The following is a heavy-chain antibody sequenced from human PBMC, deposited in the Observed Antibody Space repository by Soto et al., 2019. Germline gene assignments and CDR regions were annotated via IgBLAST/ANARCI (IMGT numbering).Heavy chain of an antibody. CDR1: GYTFTSYA. Sequence: QVQLVQSGAEVKKPGASVKVSCKASGYTFTSYAMHWVRQAPGQRLEWMGWINAGNGNTKYSQKFQGRVTITRDTSASTAYMELSSLLSEDTAVYYCARGFRVGDADWFDPWGQGTLVSVSS. D-gene: IGHD2-21*02. CDR2: INAGNGNT. CDR3: ARGFRVGDADWFDP. J-gene: IGHJ5*02. V-gene: IGHV1-3*01.